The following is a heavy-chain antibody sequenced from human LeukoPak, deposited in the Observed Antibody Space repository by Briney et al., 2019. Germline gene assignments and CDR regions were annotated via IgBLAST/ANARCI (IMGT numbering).Heavy chain of an antibody. CDR1: GFDFSAYE. CDR3: TTLGYHLDS. J-gene: IGHJ4*02. CDR2: LAGSDSTK. V-gene: IGHV3-48*03. Sequence: PGGSLRLSCAASGFDFSAYEMNWVRQAPGKGLEWVAYLAGSDSTKYYADSVRGRFTISRDNAKNSLYLQMNSLRAEDTALYYCTTLGYHLDSWGQGTLVTVSS. D-gene: IGHD3-22*01.